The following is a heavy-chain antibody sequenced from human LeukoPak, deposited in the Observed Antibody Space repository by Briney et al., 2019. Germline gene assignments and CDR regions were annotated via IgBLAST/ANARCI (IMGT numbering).Heavy chain of an antibody. V-gene: IGHV3-48*01. CDR1: GFTFSSYS. J-gene: IGHJ4*02. CDR3: AKDHEDYYGSGSYYAY. D-gene: IGHD3-10*01. CDR2: ISSSSSTI. Sequence: GGSLRLSCAASGFTFSSYSMNWVRQAPGKGLEWVSYISSSSSTIYYADSVKGRFTISRDNAKNSLYLQMNSLRAEDTAVYYCAKDHEDYYGSGSYYAYWGQGTLVTVSS.